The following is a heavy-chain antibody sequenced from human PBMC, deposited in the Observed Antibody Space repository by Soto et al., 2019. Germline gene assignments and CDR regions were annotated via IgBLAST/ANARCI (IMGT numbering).Heavy chain of an antibody. CDR2: ISYDGSNK. J-gene: IGHJ4*02. CDR1: GFTFSSYA. Sequence: HPGGSLRLSCAASGFTFSSYAMHWVRQAPGKGPEWVAVISYDGSNKYYADSVKGRFTISRDNSKNTLYLQMNSLRAEDTAVYYCARAAGFDYWGQGTLVTVSS. CDR3: ARAAGFDY. V-gene: IGHV3-30-3*01. D-gene: IGHD6-13*01.